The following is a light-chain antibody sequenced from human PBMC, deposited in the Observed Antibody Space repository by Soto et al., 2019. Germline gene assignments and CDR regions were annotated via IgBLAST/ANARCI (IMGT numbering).Light chain of an antibody. CDR1: NLGDKS. J-gene: IGLJ2*01. V-gene: IGLV3-1*01. CDR2: QDV. Sequence: SYELTQPPSVSVSPGQTARITCSGDNLGDKSAAWYQQKPGQSPVVVIYQDVKRPSGIPERISASNSGNTATLTISGTQTMDEADYFCQAWDSNIAIFGGGTKVTVL. CDR3: QAWDSNIAI.